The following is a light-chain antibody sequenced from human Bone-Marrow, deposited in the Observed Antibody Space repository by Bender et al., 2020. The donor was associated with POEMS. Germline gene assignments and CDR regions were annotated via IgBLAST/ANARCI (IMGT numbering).Light chain of an antibody. V-gene: IGLV3-21*02. CDR2: HDR. CDR3: QVWDSISEYV. Sequence: SYVLTQPPSVSVAPGQTAFITFAGDNVEDKSVHWYQQRAGQAPVMGVYHDRQRPSGIPERFSGSNSGNTASLTITAVEGGDEADYYCQVWDSISEYVFGTGTKVTVL. CDR1: NVEDKS. J-gene: IGLJ1*01.